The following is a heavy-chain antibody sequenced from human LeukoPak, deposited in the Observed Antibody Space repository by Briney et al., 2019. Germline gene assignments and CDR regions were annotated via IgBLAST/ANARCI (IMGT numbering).Heavy chain of an antibody. CDR2: IYYSGST. CDR1: GGSISSSSYY. D-gene: IGHD2-21*01. Sequence: ASETLSLTCTVSGGSISSSSYYWGWIRQPPGKGLEWIGSIYYSGSTYYNPSLKSRVTISVDTSKNQFSLKLSSVTAADTAVYYCARHSSPMAYSNFDYWGQGTLVTVSS. CDR3: ARHSSPMAYSNFDY. J-gene: IGHJ4*02. V-gene: IGHV4-39*01.